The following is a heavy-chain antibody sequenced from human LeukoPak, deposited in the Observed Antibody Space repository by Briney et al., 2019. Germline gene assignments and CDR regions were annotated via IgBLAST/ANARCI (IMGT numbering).Heavy chain of an antibody. J-gene: IGHJ3*02. CDR3: ARDRSMITFGGVIAVDAFDI. Sequence: ASVKVSCKASGYTFTSYYMHWVGQAPGEGLEWMGIINPSGGSTSYAQKFQGRVTMTRDMSTSTVYMGLSSLRSEDTAVYYCARDRSMITFGGVIAVDAFDIWGQGTMVTVSS. D-gene: IGHD3-16*02. CDR2: INPSGGST. CDR1: GYTFTSYY. V-gene: IGHV1-46*01.